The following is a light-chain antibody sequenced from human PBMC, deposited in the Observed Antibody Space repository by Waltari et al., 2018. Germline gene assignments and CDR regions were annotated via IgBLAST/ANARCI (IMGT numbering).Light chain of an antibody. V-gene: IGKV3-20*01. CDR3: QEYDDSPPWT. J-gene: IGKJ1*01. Sequence: EIVLTQSPGTLSLSPGERATLSCRASQSVSSNYLAWYQQKPGQAPRLLIYGASSRATGIPDRFSGSGSGTAFTLTISRLEPDDFAVYYCQEYDDSPPWTFGQGT. CDR1: QSVSSNY. CDR2: GAS.